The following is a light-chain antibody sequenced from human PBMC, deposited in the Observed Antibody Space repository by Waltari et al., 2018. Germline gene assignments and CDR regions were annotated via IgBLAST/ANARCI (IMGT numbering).Light chain of an antibody. CDR3: QQYNNWPPIT. V-gene: IGKV3-15*01. Sequence: EIVMTQSPATLSVSPGERATLSCRASQWVSSNLAWYQQKPVQAPRLLLYGATHRATGIPARFSGSGSATEFTLTISSMQSEDFAVSYCQQYNNWPPITFGQGTRLEIK. CDR1: QWVSSN. CDR2: GAT. J-gene: IGKJ5*01.